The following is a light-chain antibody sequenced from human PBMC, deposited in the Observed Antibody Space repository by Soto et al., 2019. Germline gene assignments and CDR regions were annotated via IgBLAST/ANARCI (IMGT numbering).Light chain of an antibody. V-gene: IGKV1-39*01. CDR1: QSISNY. CDR2: DAS. CDR3: QQSHSTWWT. Sequence: DIQMTQSPSSLSASVGDRVTITCRASQSISNYLNWYQQKPGKAPKLLIYDASSLQSGVTSRFSGSGYGTDFTLTISSLQPEDCATYYCQQSHSTWWTFGQGTKVEIK. J-gene: IGKJ1*01.